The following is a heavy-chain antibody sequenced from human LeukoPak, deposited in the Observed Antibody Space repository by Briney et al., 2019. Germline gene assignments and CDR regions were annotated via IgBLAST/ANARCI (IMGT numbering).Heavy chain of an antibody. CDR3: AKEREFRWYSSSPTFDY. V-gene: IGHV3-23*01. J-gene: IGHJ4*02. D-gene: IGHD6-6*01. CDR1: GGSFSGYY. CDR2: ISGSGGST. Sequence: HPSETLSLTCAVYGGSFSGYYWSWVRQAPGKGLEWVSAISGSGGSTYYADSVKGRFTISRDNSKNTLYLQMNSLRAEDTAVYYCAKEREFRWYSSSPTFDYWGQGTLVTVSS.